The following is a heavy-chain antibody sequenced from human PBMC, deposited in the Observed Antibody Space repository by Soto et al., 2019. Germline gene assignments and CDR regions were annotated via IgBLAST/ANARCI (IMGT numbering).Heavy chain of an antibody. CDR1: GDSISSGGFY. Sequence: SETLSLTCTVSGDSISSGGFYWSWIRQFPGKGLEWIGSIYYRGNAYYNPSLQTRVTISLDKSRSQFSLKLNSVTAADSAVYFCARLEGLATISYYFDFWGPGALVTVSS. D-gene: IGHD3-9*01. CDR3: ARLEGLATISYYFDF. J-gene: IGHJ4*02. CDR2: IYYRGNA. V-gene: IGHV4-39*01.